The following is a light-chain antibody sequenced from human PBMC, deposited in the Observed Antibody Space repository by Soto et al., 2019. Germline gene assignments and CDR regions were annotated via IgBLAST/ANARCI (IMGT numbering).Light chain of an antibody. CDR3: QQYGSAPWT. V-gene: IGKV3-20*01. Sequence: EIVLTQSPGALSLSPGERATLPCRASQSVSRTYLAWYQQKPAQAPRLLIYGASSRATGIPDRFSGSGSGTDFTLTISRLEPEDFAVYYCQQYGSAPWTFGQGTKVDIK. CDR2: GAS. CDR1: QSVSRTY. J-gene: IGKJ1*01.